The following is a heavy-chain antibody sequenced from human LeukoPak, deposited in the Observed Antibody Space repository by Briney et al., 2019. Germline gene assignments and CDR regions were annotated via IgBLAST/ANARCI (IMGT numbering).Heavy chain of an antibody. J-gene: IGHJ4*02. CDR3: TRPQRGGGHYFDC. D-gene: IGHD3-10*01. V-gene: IGHV3-72*01. CDR2: TRNKANSYTT. Sequence: GGSLRLSCAASGFTFSDHYVDWVRQAPGKGPEWVGRTRNKANSYTTAYAASVKGRFTISRDDSKNSVYLQMNSLKTEDTAVYYCTRPQRGGGHYFDCWGQGTLVTVSS. CDR1: GFTFSDHY.